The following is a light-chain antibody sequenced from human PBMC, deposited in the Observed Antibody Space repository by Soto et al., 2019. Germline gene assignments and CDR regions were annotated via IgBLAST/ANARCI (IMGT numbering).Light chain of an antibody. CDR2: DAS. Sequence: EIVLTQSPATLSLSPGERATLSCRASQGVSSYLAWYQQKPGQAPRLLIYDASNRATGIPARFSGSGPGTDFTLTISRLEPEDFAVYYCQQYGSSPSITFGQGTRLEIK. CDR3: QQYGSSPSIT. V-gene: IGKV3D-11*01. J-gene: IGKJ5*01. CDR1: QGVSSY.